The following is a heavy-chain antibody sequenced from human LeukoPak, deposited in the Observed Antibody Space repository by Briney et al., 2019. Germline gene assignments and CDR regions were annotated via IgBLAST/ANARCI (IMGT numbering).Heavy chain of an antibody. CDR3: AKGVTATGGNYFDS. V-gene: IGHV3-23*01. CDR2: ISGDGAKT. D-gene: IGHD3-16*01. CDR1: GLTFNIYA. Sequence: GGSLRLSCAASGLTFNIYAMSWVRQAPGKGPEWVSAISGDGAKTYYADSVKGRFTISRDNSNNTLHLQMNSLRADDTAVYYCAKGVTATGGNYFDSWGQGTLVTVSS. J-gene: IGHJ4*02.